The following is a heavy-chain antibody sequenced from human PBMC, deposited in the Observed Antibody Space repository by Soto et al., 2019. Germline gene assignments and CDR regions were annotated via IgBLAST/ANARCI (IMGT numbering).Heavy chain of an antibody. D-gene: IGHD3-10*01. CDR2: INSVGSYI. CDR1: RFAFSSYT. CDR3: TRDRSSFMRGRICGSYGGLDV. J-gene: IGHJ6*02. Sequence: QLVESGGGLVKPGGSLRVSCAASRFAFSSYTMHWVRQAPMKGLEWVASINSVGSYIYYADSVEGRFTISRDNAKNSVYLQMNSLRAEDTAVYYCTRDRSSFMRGRICGSYGGLDVWGQGTTVLVS. V-gene: IGHV3-21*01.